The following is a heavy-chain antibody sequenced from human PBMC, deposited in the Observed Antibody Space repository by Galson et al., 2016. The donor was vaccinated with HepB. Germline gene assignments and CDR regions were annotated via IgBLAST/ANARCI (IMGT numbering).Heavy chain of an antibody. CDR1: GGSISSGGYY. Sequence: LSLTCTVSGGSISSGGYYWSWIRQHPGKGLEWIGYIYYSGSTYYNPSLKSRVTLSVDTSKNQFSLKLSSVTAADTAVYYCARDQGATIPGYYYYGMDVWGQGTTVTVSS. V-gene: IGHV4-31*03. CDR3: ARDQGATIPGYYYYGMDV. CDR2: IYYSGST. J-gene: IGHJ6*02. D-gene: IGHD5-12*01.